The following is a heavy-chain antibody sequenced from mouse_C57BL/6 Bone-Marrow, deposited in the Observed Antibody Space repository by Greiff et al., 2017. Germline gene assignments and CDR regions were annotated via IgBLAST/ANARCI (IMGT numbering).Heavy chain of an antibody. V-gene: IGHV5-4*01. CDR2: ISDGGSYT. J-gene: IGHJ3*01. D-gene: IGHD6-5*01. CDR3: ARDPISPSY. Sequence: VQLQESGGGLVKPGGSLKLSCAASGFTFSSYAMSWVRQTPEKRLEWVATISDGGSYTYYPDNVKGRFTISRDNAKNNLYLQMSHLKSEDTAMYYCARDPISPSYWGQGTLVTVSA. CDR1: GFTFSSYA.